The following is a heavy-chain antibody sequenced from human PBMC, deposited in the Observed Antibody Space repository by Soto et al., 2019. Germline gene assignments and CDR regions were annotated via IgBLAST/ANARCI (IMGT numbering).Heavy chain of an antibody. CDR1: GYTFTSYA. Sequence: QVQLVQSGAEVKKPGASVKVSCKASGYTFTSYAMHWVRQAPGQRLEWMGWIDAGNGNTKYSQKFQGRVTITRDTSASTAYMELSSLRSEDTAVYYCARGPNPYYFDYWGQGTLVTVSS. CDR3: ARGPNPYYFDY. J-gene: IGHJ4*02. CDR2: IDAGNGNT. V-gene: IGHV1-3*01.